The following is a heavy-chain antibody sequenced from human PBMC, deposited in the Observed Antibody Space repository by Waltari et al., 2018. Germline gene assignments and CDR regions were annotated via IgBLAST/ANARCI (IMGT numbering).Heavy chain of an antibody. V-gene: IGHV3-30*03. CDR1: GFTFSSSG. Sequence: QVQLVESGGGVVQPGRSLRLSCAASGFTFSSSGMHWVRQTPGSGVEWGAGISSDGSRKSYADSVKGRFSISRDNSKNSLSLEMNSLRPEDTAVYYCASCTGGNCYYYGFDVWGQGTTVTVSS. D-gene: IGHD2-8*02. CDR3: ASCTGGNCYYYGFDV. CDR2: ISSDGSRK. J-gene: IGHJ6*02.